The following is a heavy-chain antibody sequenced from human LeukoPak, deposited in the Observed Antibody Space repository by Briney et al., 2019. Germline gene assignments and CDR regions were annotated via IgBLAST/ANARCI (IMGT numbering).Heavy chain of an antibody. D-gene: IGHD3-22*01. J-gene: IGHJ3*02. Sequence: SETLSLTCAVSGVSISSSNWWSWVRQPPGKGLEWIGEIYHSGSTNYNPSLKSRVTISVDKSKNQFSLKLSSVAAADTAVYYCARAQPSSGYPQDAFDIWGQGTMVTVSS. CDR1: GVSISSSNW. CDR2: IYHSGST. CDR3: ARAQPSSGYPQDAFDI. V-gene: IGHV4-4*02.